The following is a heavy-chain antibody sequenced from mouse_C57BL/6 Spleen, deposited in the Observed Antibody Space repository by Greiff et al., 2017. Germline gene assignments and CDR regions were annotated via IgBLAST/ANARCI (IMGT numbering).Heavy chain of an antibody. D-gene: IGHD3-2*02. Sequence: VQLQQSGAELVRPGASVKLSCTASGFNIKDYYMHWVKQRPEQGLEWIGRLDPEDGDTEYAPKFQGKATMTADTSSNTAYLQLSSLTSEDTAVYYCTTYESSGYFDYWGQGTTLTVSS. J-gene: IGHJ2*01. V-gene: IGHV14-1*01. CDR2: LDPEDGDT. CDR3: TTYESSGYFDY. CDR1: GFNIKDYY.